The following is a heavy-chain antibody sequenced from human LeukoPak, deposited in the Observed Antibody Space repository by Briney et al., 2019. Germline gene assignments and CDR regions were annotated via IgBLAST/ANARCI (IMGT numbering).Heavy chain of an antibody. V-gene: IGHV3-53*01. D-gene: IGHD3-10*01. CDR3: ARFDPWGDYGMDV. J-gene: IGHJ6*02. CDR1: GCTVSSNY. Sequence: GGSLRLSCAASGCTVSSNYMSWVRQAPGKGLEWVSVIYSGGSTYYADSVKGRFTISRDNSKNTLYLQMNSLRAEDTAVYYCARFDPWGDYGMDVWGQGTTVTVSS. CDR2: IYSGGST.